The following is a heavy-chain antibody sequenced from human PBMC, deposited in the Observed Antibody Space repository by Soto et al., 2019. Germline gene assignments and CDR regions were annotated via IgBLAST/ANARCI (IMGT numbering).Heavy chain of an antibody. CDR2: IKSKTDGGTT. Sequence: EVQLVESGGGLVKPGGSLRLSCAASGFSFSLVWMNWVRQAPGKGPEWVGRIKSKTDGGTTEYSAPVKGRFTISRDDAKNTLFLEMNSLKTEDTAVYHCAKHPRGNWFDAWGQGILVTVSS. V-gene: IGHV3-15*07. CDR1: GFSFSLVW. CDR3: AKHPRGNWFDA. J-gene: IGHJ5*02.